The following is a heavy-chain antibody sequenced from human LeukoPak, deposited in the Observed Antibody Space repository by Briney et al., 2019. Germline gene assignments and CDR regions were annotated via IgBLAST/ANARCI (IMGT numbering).Heavy chain of an antibody. D-gene: IGHD3-10*01. CDR2: IDHSGST. V-gene: IGHV4-38-2*02. Sequence: SETLSLTCTVSGYSISSGYYWGWIRQPPGKGLEWTGSIDHSGSTYYNPSLKSRITISVDTSKNQFSLKLSSVTAADTAVYYCARVRHYYGSGSYWFDPWGQGTLVTVSS. J-gene: IGHJ5*02. CDR3: ARVRHYYGSGSYWFDP. CDR1: GYSISSGYY.